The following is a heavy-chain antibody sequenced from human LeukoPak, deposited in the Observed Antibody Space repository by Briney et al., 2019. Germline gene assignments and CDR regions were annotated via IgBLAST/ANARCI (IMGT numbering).Heavy chain of an antibody. D-gene: IGHD3-10*01. CDR3: AKDQGITMVRGVRLSWYWFDP. V-gene: IGHV3-30*02. CDR2: IRYDGSNK. CDR1: GFTFSSYG. Sequence: GGSLRLSCAASGFTFSSYGMHWVRQAPGKGLEWVAFIRYDGSNKYYADSVKGRFTISRDNSKNTLYLQMNSLRAEDTAVYYCAKDQGITMVRGVRLSWYWFDPWGQGTLVTVSS. J-gene: IGHJ5*02.